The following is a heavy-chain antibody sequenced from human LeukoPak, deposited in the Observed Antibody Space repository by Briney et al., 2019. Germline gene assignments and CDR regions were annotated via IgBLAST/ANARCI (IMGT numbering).Heavy chain of an antibody. CDR1: GFTFETYW. D-gene: IGHD2-2*01. Sequence: PGGSLRLSCVASGFTFETYWMSWVRQAPGKGLEWLANIKHDGREKYYVDSVKGRFTISRDNAKASVYLHMYSLRVEDTAIYYCARVRFPADCWGQGTLVTVSS. CDR3: ARVRFPADC. V-gene: IGHV3-7*01. CDR2: IKHDGREK. J-gene: IGHJ4*02.